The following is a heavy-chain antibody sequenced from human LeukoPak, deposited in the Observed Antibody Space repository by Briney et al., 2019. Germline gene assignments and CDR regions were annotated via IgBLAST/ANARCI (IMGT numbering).Heavy chain of an antibody. Sequence: GGSLRLSCAASGFTFDDYAMHWVRHAPGKGLEWVSGISWNSGSIGYADSVKGRFTISRDNAKNSLYLQMNSLRAEDTALYYCAKAAGHSSSWYEEARYYFDYWGQGTLVTDSS. D-gene: IGHD6-13*01. CDR2: ISWNSGSI. CDR1: GFTFDDYA. J-gene: IGHJ4*02. V-gene: IGHV3-9*01. CDR3: AKAAGHSSSWYEEARYYFDY.